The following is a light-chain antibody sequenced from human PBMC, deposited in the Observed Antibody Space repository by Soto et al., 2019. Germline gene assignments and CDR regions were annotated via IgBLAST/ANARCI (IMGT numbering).Light chain of an antibody. V-gene: IGKV1-39*01. CDR2: GAS. Sequence: DIQLTQSPSSLSAPLGDSITITCRSSEPINTFLNWYQVQPGKAPRLLVYGASYLQVGVPVRFRGSGCGTLFTLTIDNPQREELAAYFCQQFFSAVLTCGGWT. J-gene: IGKJ4*01. CDR1: EPINTF. CDR3: QQFFSAVLT.